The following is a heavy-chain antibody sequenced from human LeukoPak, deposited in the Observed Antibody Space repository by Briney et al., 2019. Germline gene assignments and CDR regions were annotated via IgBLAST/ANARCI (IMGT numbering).Heavy chain of an antibody. CDR1: GFTFSSYA. CDR2: ISGSGGST. CDR3: AKDLGDSRFLISASAFDI. J-gene: IGHJ3*02. V-gene: IGHV3-23*01. D-gene: IGHD2-21*02. Sequence: PGGSLRLSCAASGFTFSSYAMSWVRQAPGKGLEWVSAISGSGGSTYYADSVKGRFTISRDNSKNTLYLQMNSLRAEDTAVYYCAKDLGDSRFLISASAFDIWGQGTMVTVSS.